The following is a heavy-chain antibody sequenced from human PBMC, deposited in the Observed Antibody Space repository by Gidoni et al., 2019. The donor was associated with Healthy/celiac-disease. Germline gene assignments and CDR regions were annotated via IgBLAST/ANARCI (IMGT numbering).Heavy chain of an antibody. CDR3: ARGGDFDWLLSYYYGMDV. CDR1: GYTFTSYD. CDR2: MKPNSGNT. V-gene: IGHV1-8*01. J-gene: IGHJ6*02. D-gene: IGHD3-9*01. Sequence: QVQLVQSGAEVKKPGASVQVSCKASGYTFTSYDHNWVRQATGQGLEWMGWMKPNSGNTGYAQKFQGRVTMTRNTSISTAYMELSSLRSEDTAVYYCARGGDFDWLLSYYYGMDVWGQGTTVTVSS.